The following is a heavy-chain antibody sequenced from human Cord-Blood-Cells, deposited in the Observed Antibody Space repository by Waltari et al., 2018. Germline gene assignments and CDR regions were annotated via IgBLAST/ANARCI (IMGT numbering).Heavy chain of an antibody. CDR3: ARVRRGIGDYFDY. V-gene: IGHV1-2*02. D-gene: IGHD3-16*01. J-gene: IGHJ4*02. CDR1: GYTFTGYY. CDR2: INPTSVGT. Sequence: QVQLVQSGAEVKKPGASVKVSCKASGYTFTGYYMHWVRQAPGQGLEWMEWINPTSVGTNYAQKLQGRVTMTRDTSISTAYMELSRLRSDDTAVYYCARVRRGIGDYFDYWGQGTLVTVSS.